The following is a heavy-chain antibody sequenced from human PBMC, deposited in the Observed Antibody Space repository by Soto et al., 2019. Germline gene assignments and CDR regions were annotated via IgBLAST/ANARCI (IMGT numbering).Heavy chain of an antibody. CDR3: SRRSDWTATDPLDY. J-gene: IGHJ4*02. D-gene: IGHD2-21*01. Sequence: EVQLVESGGGLVQPGGSLKLSCAASGFTFTDSAIHWVRQASGKGPEWVGRIRNKVNTYATAYAASVKGRFAISRDDATATTYLQVHSLKPEDTAVYYCSRRSDWTATDPLDYWGQGTLVTVSS. V-gene: IGHV3-73*02. CDR1: GFTFTDSA. CDR2: IRNKVNTYAT.